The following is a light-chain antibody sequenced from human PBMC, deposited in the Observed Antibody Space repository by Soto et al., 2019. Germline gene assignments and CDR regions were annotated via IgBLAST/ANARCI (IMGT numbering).Light chain of an antibody. Sequence: ETVLTQSPGTLSLSPGEIATLSCRASQSLSSGYLAWYQQRPGQAPRLLISVASSRAPGIPDRFSGTGSGTECTLPISRLEPEDFAVYYCQQYGGSPLVTFGGGTKVEIK. CDR1: QSLSSGY. V-gene: IGKV3-20*01. CDR2: VAS. J-gene: IGKJ4*01. CDR3: QQYGGSPLVT.